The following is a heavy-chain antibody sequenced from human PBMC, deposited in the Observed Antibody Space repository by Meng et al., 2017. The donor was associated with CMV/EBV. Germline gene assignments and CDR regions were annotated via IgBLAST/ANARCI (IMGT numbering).Heavy chain of an antibody. V-gene: IGHV3-53*01. D-gene: IGHD5-12*01. CDR3: ARDKVLRLRGGDYYYGMDV. CDR2: IYSGGST. CDR1: GFTVSSNY. Sequence: ETLSLTCAASGFTVSSNYMSWVRQSPGKGLEWVSVIYSGGSTYYADSVKGRFTISRDNSKNTLYLQMNSLRAEDTAVYYCARDKVLRLRGGDYYYGMDVWGQGTTVTVSS. J-gene: IGHJ6*02.